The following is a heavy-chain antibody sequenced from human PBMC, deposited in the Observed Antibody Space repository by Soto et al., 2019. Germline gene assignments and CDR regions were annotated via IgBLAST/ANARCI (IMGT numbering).Heavy chain of an antibody. V-gene: IGHV3-23*01. CDR2: ITISGDST. Sequence: AGGSLRLSCAASGFTVSSNYMSWLRQAPGKGLEWVSTITISGDSTHYADSVKGRFTISRDNSKSTLYLQMNSLRAEDTAVYYCGRNWGYYDYWGQGTLVTVSS. CDR3: GRNWGYYDY. D-gene: IGHD3-16*01. CDR1: GFTVSSNY. J-gene: IGHJ4*02.